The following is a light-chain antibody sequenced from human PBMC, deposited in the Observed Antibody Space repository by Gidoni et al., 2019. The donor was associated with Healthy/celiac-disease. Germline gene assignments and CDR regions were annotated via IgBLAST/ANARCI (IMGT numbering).Light chain of an antibody. CDR1: ALPKQY. CDR3: QSADSSGTYPVV. V-gene: IGLV3-25*02. CDR2: KDS. Sequence: SYELTQPPSVSVYPAQTARITCSGDALPKQYAYWYPQTPGLAPVLVIYKDSERPSGIPERFSGSSSGTTVTLTISGGQAEDEADYYCQSADSSGTYPVVFGGGTKLTVL. J-gene: IGLJ2*01.